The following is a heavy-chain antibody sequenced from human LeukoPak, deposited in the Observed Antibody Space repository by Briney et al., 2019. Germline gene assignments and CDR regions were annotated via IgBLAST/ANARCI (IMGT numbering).Heavy chain of an antibody. J-gene: IGHJ4*02. CDR2: IKHDGRDK. Sequence: GGSLRLSCAASAFTFSNYWMSWVRQAPGKGLEWAANIKHDGRDKHYVDSVKGRFTIARDSAKNSLNLQMNSLRAEDTAVYYCARGGNYDILTGYIFDCWGQGTLVTVSS. V-gene: IGHV3-7*03. D-gene: IGHD3-9*01. CDR1: AFTFSNYW. CDR3: ARGGNYDILTGYIFDC.